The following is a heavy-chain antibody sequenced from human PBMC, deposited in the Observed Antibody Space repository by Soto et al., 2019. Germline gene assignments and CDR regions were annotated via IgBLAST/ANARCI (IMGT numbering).Heavy chain of an antibody. CDR3: ARGLDSSGWYYYFDY. V-gene: IGHV4-61*01. CDR2: INYSGST. CDR1: GDSVNSGSYY. Sequence: SETLSLTCTVSGDSVNSGSYYLRWIRQPPGKGLECIGYINYSGSTNHNPSLKSRVTISVDTSKNQFSLKLSSVTAADTAVYYCARGLDSSGWYYYFDYWGQGTLVTVSS. J-gene: IGHJ4*02. D-gene: IGHD6-19*01.